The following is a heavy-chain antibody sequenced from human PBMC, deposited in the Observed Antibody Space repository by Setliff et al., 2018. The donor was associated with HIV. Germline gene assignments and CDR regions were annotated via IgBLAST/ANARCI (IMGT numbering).Heavy chain of an antibody. CDR1: GGSIRTGAYY. V-gene: IGHV4-61*08. CDR2: IYYSGTT. CDR3: VRLEVRSFYGYRNSPDY. D-gene: IGHD5-18*01. Sequence: KPSETLSLTCTVSGGSIRTGAYYWGWIRQPPGKGLEWIGYIYYSGTTNYNPSLKSRVTISVDASRNQFSLKLSSVTAADTAVYKCVRLEVRSFYGYRNSPDYWGQGTLVTVSS. J-gene: IGHJ4*02.